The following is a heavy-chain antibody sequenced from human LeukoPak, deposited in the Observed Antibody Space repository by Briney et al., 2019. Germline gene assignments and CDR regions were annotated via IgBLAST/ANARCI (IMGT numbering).Heavy chain of an antibody. Sequence: PSETLSLTCAVYGGSFSGYYWSWIRQPPGKGLEWIGEINHSGSTNYNPSLKSRVTISVDTSKNQFSLKLSSVTAADTAVYYCASAKTYYYDSSGYWPHYYGMDVWGQGTTVTVSS. CDR1: GGSFSGYY. CDR2: INHSGST. V-gene: IGHV4-34*01. J-gene: IGHJ6*02. D-gene: IGHD3-22*01. CDR3: ASAKTYYYDSSGYWPHYYGMDV.